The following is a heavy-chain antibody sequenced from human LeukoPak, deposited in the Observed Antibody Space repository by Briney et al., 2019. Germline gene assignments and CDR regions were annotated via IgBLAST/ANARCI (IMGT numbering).Heavy chain of an antibody. D-gene: IGHD2-8*01. Sequence: PSETLSLTCAVYGGSFSGYYWSWIRQPPGKGLEWIGEINHSGSTNYNPSLKSRVTISVDTSKNQFSLKLSSVTAADTAVYYCAGGSPRGRYCTYGVCYDNWGQGTLVTVSS. CDR1: GGSFSGYY. J-gene: IGHJ4*02. CDR2: INHSGST. CDR3: AGGSPRGRYCTYGVCYDN. V-gene: IGHV4-34*01.